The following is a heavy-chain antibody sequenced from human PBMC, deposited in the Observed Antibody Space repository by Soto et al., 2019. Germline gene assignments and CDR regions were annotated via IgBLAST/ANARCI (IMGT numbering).Heavy chain of an antibody. D-gene: IGHD2-2*01. CDR2: INAGNGNT. Sequence: QVQLVQSGAEEKKPGASVKVSCKASGYTFTSYAMHWVRQAPGQRLEWMGWINAGNGNTKYSQKFQGRVTITRDTSGSTAYMELSSLGSEETAVYYCARQIVLVPAAMRYYYGMDVWGQGTTVTVSS. J-gene: IGHJ6*02. V-gene: IGHV1-3*05. CDR3: ARQIVLVPAAMRYYYGMDV. CDR1: GYTFTSYA.